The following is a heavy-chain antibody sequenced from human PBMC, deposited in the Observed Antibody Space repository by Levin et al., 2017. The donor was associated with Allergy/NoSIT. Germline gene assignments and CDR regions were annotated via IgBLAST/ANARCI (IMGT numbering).Heavy chain of an antibody. CDR3: FASGSYSGY. D-gene: IGHD3-10*01. J-gene: IGHJ4*02. Sequence: LSLTCAASGFTFNIYWMHWVRQAPGKGLVWLSRIKGDGSTTSYADSVKGRFTISRDNAKNTVSLQMNSLRPDDTAVYYCFASGSYSGYWGQGTLVTVSS. CDR2: IKGDGSTT. CDR1: GFTFNIYW. V-gene: IGHV3-74*01.